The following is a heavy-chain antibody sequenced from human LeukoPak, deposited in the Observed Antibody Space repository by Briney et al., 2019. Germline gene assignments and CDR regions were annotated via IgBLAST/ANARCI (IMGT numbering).Heavy chain of an antibody. CDR1: EFTFDNYA. Sequence: GGSLRLSCAASEFTFDNYAMSWVRQAPGKGLEWVSVISGSGYYSYYADSVKGRFTVSRDNSQNTLYLQMNSLRAEDTAIYYCAKDIYCGGDCYIRAGDSWGQGTLVTVSS. J-gene: IGHJ4*02. CDR3: AKDIYCGGDCYIRAGDS. CDR2: ISGSGYYS. D-gene: IGHD2-21*02. V-gene: IGHV3-23*01.